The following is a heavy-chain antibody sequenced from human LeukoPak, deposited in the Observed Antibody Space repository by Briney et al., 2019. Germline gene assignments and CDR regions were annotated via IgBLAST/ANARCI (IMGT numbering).Heavy chain of an antibody. CDR1: GGSISSGGYY. D-gene: IGHD6-6*01. V-gene: IGHV4-31*03. CDR3: ALESSSSGY. CDR2: IYYSGST. J-gene: IGHJ4*02. Sequence: PSKTLSLTCTVSGGSISSGGYYWSWIRQHPGKGLQWIGYIYYSGSTYYNPSLKSRITISIDTSKNQFSLKLSSVAAADTAVYYCALESSSSGYWGQGTLVTVSS.